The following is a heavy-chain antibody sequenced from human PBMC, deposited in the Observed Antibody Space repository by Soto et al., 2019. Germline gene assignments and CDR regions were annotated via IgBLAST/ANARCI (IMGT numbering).Heavy chain of an antibody. CDR1: GGSISSYY. Sequence: SETLSLTCTVSGGSISSYYWSWIRQPPGKGLEWIGYIYYSGSTNYNPSLKSRVTISVDTSKNQFSLKLSSVTAADTAVYYCARPILSGVQYYFDYWGQGTLVTVSS. CDR3: ARPILSGVQYYFDY. D-gene: IGHD2-15*01. V-gene: IGHV4-59*01. J-gene: IGHJ4*02. CDR2: IYYSGST.